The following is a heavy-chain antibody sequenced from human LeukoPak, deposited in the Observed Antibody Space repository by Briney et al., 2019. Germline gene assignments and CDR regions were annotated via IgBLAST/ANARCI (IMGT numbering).Heavy chain of an antibody. Sequence: GGSLRLSCAASGFTFSSYGMHWVRQAPGKGLEWVAFIRYDGSNKYYADSVKGRFTISRDNSKNTLYLQMNSLRAEDTAVYYCAKDPRASPDAFDIWGQGTMVTVSS. CDR1: GFTFSSYG. CDR3: AKDPRASPDAFDI. CDR2: IRYDGSNK. V-gene: IGHV3-30*02. J-gene: IGHJ3*02.